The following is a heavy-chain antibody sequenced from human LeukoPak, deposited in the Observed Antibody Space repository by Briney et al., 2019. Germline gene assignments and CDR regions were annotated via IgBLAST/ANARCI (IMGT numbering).Heavy chain of an antibody. J-gene: IGHJ6*02. D-gene: IGHD3-3*01. CDR3: ARERKDYDFRSGYHYYYYGMDV. CDR2: FDPEDGET. V-gene: IGHV1-24*01. Sequence: ASVKVSCKVSGYTLTELSMHWVRQAPGKGLEWMGGFDPEDGETIYAQKFQGRVTMTEDTSTDTAYMELSSLRSEDTAVYYCARERKDYDFRSGYHYYYYGMDVWGQGTTVTVSS. CDR1: GYTLTELS.